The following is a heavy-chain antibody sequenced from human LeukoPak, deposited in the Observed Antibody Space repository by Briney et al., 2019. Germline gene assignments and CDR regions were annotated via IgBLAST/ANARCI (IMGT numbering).Heavy chain of an antibody. CDR3: ARHRRCSSTRCYRAFDY. CDR1: GGSISSYY. Sequence: SETLSLTCTVSGGSISSYYWSWIRQPPGKGLEWIGYIYTSGSSNYNPSLKSRVTISVDTSKNQFSLKLSSVTAADTAVYYCARHRRCSSTRCYRAFDYWGQGTLSPSPQ. CDR2: IYTSGSS. J-gene: IGHJ4*02. D-gene: IGHD2-2*02. V-gene: IGHV4-4*09.